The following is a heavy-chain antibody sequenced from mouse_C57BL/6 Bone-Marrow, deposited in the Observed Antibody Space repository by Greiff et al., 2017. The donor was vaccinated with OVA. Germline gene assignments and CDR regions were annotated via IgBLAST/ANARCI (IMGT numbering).Heavy chain of an antibody. CDR1: GYTFTSYW. D-gene: IGHD1-1*01. CDR3: ARNYSGSSDGNYAMDY. J-gene: IGHJ4*01. Sequence: VQLQQPGAELVMPGASVKLSCKASGYTFTSYWMHWVKQRPGQGLEWIGEIDPSDSYTNYNQKFNGKSTLTVDKSSSTAYMQLSSLTSEDSAVYYCARNYSGSSDGNYAMDYWGQGTSVTVSA. V-gene: IGHV1-69*01. CDR2: IDPSDSYT.